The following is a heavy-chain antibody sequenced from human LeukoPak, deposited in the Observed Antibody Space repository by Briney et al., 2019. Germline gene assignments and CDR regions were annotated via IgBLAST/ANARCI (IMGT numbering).Heavy chain of an antibody. CDR2: ISYDGSNK. CDR3: ARGSLGDGSLLVDY. J-gene: IGHJ4*02. D-gene: IGHD1-26*01. Sequence: GRSLRLSCAASGFTFSSYSMHWVRQAPGKGLEWVAVISYDGSNKYYADSVKGRFTISRDNSKNTLYLQMNSLRAEDTAVYYCARGSLGDGSLLVDYWGQGTLVTVSS. V-gene: IGHV3-30-3*01. CDR1: GFTFSSYS.